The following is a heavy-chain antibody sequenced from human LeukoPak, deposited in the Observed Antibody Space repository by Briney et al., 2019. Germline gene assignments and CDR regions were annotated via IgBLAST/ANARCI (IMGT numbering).Heavy chain of an antibody. V-gene: IGHV3-21*04. CDR2: ISSSSSYI. J-gene: IGHJ4*02. CDR3: ARDRFSGSYPLDY. D-gene: IGHD1-26*01. CDR1: GFTFSSYS. Sequence: PGGSLRLSCAASGFTFSSYSMNWVRQAPGKGLEWVSSISSSSSYIYYADSVKGRFTISRDNAKSSLYLQMNSLRAEDTAVYYCARDRFSGSYPLDYWGQGTLVTVSS.